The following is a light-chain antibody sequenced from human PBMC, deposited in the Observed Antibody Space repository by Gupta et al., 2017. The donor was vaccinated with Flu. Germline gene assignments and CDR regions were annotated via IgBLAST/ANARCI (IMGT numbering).Light chain of an antibody. V-gene: IGLV1-44*01. CDR3: YAWDDSLNGYWV. Sequence: SVLPQPPSASVAPGPRVTISCSGSSSNIGSNTVHCYQQHPGTAPKLLIYINNKRPSGVTARCSGSKSGTSAAMAISGLQSEEEADYYSYAWDDSLNGYWVFGGGTKLTVL. CDR2: INN. J-gene: IGLJ3*02. CDR1: SSNIGSNT.